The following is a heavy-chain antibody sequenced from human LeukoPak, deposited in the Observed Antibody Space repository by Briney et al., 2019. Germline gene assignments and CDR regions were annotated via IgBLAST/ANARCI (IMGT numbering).Heavy chain of an antibody. CDR2: INHSGST. D-gene: IGHD3-10*01. Sequence: SETLSLTCTVSGGSISSGSYYWSWIRQPPGKGLEWIGEINHSGSTNYNPSLKSRVTISVDTSKNQFSLKLSSVTAADTAVYYCARESNYYGSGTGWFDPWGQGTLVTVSS. CDR3: ARESNYYGSGTGWFDP. V-gene: IGHV4-39*07. CDR1: GGSISSGSYY. J-gene: IGHJ5*02.